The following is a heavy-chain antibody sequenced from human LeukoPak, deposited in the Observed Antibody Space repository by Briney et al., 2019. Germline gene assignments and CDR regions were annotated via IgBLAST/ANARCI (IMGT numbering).Heavy chain of an antibody. V-gene: IGHV3-74*01. J-gene: IGHJ4*02. D-gene: IGHD5-18*01. CDR1: GFTFSTYW. CDR3: ARGTYTYGLYFFDS. CDR2: INGDGSST. Sequence: GGSLRLSCAASGFTFSTYWMHWVRHAPGKGLMWVSRINGDGSSTSYADPVKGRFTISRDNAKNTLYLQMNSLRAEDTAVYYCARGTYTYGLYFFDSWGQRTLVTVSS.